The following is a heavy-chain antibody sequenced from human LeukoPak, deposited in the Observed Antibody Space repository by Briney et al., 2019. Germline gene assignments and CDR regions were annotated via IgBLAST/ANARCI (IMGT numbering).Heavy chain of an antibody. CDR3: ARDLGPHYCSSSETFDC. CDR1: GFTFSSYW. Sequence: GGSLRLSCAASGFTFSSYWMSWVRQAPGKGLEWVANIKQDGFEKYYVDSVKGRFTISRDNAKNSLFLQVNSLRAEDTAVYYCARDLGPHYCSSSETFDCWGQGTLVTVSS. V-gene: IGHV3-7*01. J-gene: IGHJ4*02. D-gene: IGHD6-6*01. CDR2: IKQDGFEK.